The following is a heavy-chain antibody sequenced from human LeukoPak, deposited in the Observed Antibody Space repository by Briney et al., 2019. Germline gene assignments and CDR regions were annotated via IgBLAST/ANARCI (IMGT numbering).Heavy chain of an antibody. V-gene: IGHV1-46*01. Sequence: GASVKVSCKASGYTFTSYYMHWVRQAPGQGLDWMGIINPSGGSTSYAQKFQGRVTMTRDTSTSTVYMELSSLRSEDTAVYYCARDLGFGERWLQLRGAFDIWGQGTMVTVSS. J-gene: IGHJ3*02. D-gene: IGHD5-24*01. CDR3: ARDLGFGERWLQLRGAFDI. CDR1: GYTFTSYY. CDR2: INPSGGST.